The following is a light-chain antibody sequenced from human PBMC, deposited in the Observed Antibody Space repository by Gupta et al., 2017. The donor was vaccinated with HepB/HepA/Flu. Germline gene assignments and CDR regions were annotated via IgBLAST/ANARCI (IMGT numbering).Light chain of an antibody. Sequence: IVFTQSPPPLSLSPGERATLSCTASQSVRSYLAWYQQKPGQAPSLLIYDASERAAGIPARFSGSGSGTEFSLTISSREPEDFAIYYCRHRSNCPWTFGQGTKVEVK. V-gene: IGKV3-11*01. CDR1: QSVRSY. CDR2: DAS. CDR3: RHRSNCPWT. J-gene: IGKJ1*01.